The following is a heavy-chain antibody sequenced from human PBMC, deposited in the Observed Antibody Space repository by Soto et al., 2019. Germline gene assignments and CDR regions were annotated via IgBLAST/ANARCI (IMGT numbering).Heavy chain of an antibody. CDR3: AKDYFGSGAPSMDV. J-gene: IGHJ6*03. V-gene: IGHV3-9*01. D-gene: IGHD3-10*01. CDR2: ITWNSGRI. CDR1: GFTFDDFA. Sequence: GGSLRLSCSSSGFTFDDFAMHLVRQAPGKGLEWVSSITWNSGRIGYADSVKGRFTISRDNAKNSLYLQMNSLRAEDTALYYCAKDYFGSGAPSMDVWGKGTTVTVSS.